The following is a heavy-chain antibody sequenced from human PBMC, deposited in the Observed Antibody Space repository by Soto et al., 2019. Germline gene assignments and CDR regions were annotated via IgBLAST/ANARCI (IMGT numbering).Heavy chain of an antibody. CDR2: INHSGST. V-gene: IGHV4-34*01. CDR1: GGSFSGYY. Sequence: QVQLQQWGAGLLKPSETLSLTCAVYGGSFSGYYWSWIRQPPGKGLEWIGEINHSGSTNYNPSLKSRVTISVDPSKNQFSLKLSSVTAADTAVYYCARVPPNYYGSGSSPRQNSFDYWGQGTLVTVSS. J-gene: IGHJ4*02. CDR3: ARVPPNYYGSGSSPRQNSFDY. D-gene: IGHD3-10*01.